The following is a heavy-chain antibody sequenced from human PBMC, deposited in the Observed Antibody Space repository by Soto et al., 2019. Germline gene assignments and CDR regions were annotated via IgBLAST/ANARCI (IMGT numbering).Heavy chain of an antibody. V-gene: IGHV4-31*03. CDR1: GGSISSGGYY. Sequence: QVQLQESGPGLVKPSQTLSLTCTVSGGSISSGGYYWSWIRQHPGKGLEWIGYIYYSGSTYYNPSLKSRVTRSVDTSKNQFSLKLSSVTAADTAVYYCASSWRGDGYNYYAFDIWGQGTMVTVSS. CDR2: IYYSGST. D-gene: IGHD5-12*01. J-gene: IGHJ3*02. CDR3: ASSWRGDGYNYYAFDI.